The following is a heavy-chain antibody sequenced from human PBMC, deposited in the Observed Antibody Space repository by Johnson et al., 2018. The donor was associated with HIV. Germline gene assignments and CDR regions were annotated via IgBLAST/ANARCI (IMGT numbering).Heavy chain of an antibody. V-gene: IGHV3-30*04. Sequence: QVQLVESGGGVVQPGRSLRLSCAASGFTFSSYAMHWVRQAPGKGLEWVAVISYDGSNKYYADSVKGRFTISRDNSKNTLYLQMNSLRAEDTAVYYCANMDYGDYVHDAFDIWGQVTMVTVSS. CDR3: ANMDYGDYVHDAFDI. J-gene: IGHJ3*02. D-gene: IGHD4-17*01. CDR2: ISYDGSNK. CDR1: GFTFSSYA.